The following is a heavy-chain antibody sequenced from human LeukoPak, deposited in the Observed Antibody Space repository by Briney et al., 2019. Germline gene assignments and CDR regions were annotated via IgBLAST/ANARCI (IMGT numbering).Heavy chain of an antibody. V-gene: IGHV1-46*01. D-gene: IGHD2-21*01. CDR3: ARPAYCDGTNCGYWLDP. CDR2: INPRGDIT. J-gene: IGHJ5*02. CDR1: GSTFTWFL. Sequence: ASVKVSCKTYGSTFTWFLIHWVRQAPGQGLEWVGTINPRGDITTYAQRFQGRVTLTEDTSTSTFYMELSSLTSDDTAVYFCARPAYCDGTNCGYWLDPWGPGTLVTVSS.